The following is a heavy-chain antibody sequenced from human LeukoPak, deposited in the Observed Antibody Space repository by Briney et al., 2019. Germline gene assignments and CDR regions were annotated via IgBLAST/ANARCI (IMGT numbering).Heavy chain of an antibody. CDR3: ATGKQLVDYYGMDV. CDR2: FDPEDGET. J-gene: IGHJ6*02. V-gene: IGHV1-24*01. D-gene: IGHD2-2*01. CDR1: GCTLTELS. Sequence: GASVKVSCKVSGCTLTELSMHWVRQAPGKGLEWMGGFDPEDGETIYAQKFQGRVTMTEDTSTDTAYMELSSLRSEDTAVYYCATGKQLVDYYGMDVWGQGTTVTVSS.